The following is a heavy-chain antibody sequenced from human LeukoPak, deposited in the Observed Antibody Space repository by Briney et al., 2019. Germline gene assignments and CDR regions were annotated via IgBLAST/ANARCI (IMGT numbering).Heavy chain of an antibody. Sequence: SETLSLTCTVSGGSISSYYWSWIRQPPGKGLEWIGYIYYSGSTYYNPSLKSRVTISVDTSKNQFSLMLSSATAADTAVYYCARLTTSFRAFHIWGQGTMVTVSS. J-gene: IGHJ3*02. V-gene: IGHV4-59*08. D-gene: IGHD1-1*01. CDR1: GGSISSYY. CDR3: ARLTTSFRAFHI. CDR2: IYYSGST.